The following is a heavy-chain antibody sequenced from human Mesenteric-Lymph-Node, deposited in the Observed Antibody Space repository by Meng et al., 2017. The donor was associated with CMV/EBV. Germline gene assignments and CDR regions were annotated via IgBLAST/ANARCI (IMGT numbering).Heavy chain of an antibody. Sequence: GSLRLSCTVYGGSISSSGNYWGWIRQSPGKGLQWIGNIYYSGSARYNSSLKSRVTISVDPSKNQFSLHLGSVTAADTGTYYCARRQWLVQEYGMDVWGQGTTVTVSS. CDR1: GGSISSSGNY. D-gene: IGHD6-19*01. J-gene: IGHJ6*02. V-gene: IGHV4-39*01. CDR3: ARRQWLVQEYGMDV. CDR2: IYYSGSA.